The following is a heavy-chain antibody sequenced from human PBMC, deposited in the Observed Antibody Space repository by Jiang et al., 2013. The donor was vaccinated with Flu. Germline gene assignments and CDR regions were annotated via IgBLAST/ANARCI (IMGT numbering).Heavy chain of an antibody. CDR2: INPSGGST. CDR1: GYTFTSYY. D-gene: IGHD2-15*01. Sequence: GAEVKKPGASVKVSCKASGYTFTSYYMHWVRQAPGQGLEWMGIINPSGGSTSYAQKFQGRVTMTRDTSTSTVCMELSSLRSEDTAVYYCARAVYCSGGSCWPPLGYWGQGTLVTVSS. CDR3: ARAVYCSGGSCWPPLGY. V-gene: IGHV1-46*01. J-gene: IGHJ4*02.